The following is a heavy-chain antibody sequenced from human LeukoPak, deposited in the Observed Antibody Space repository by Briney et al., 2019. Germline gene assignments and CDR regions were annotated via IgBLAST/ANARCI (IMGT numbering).Heavy chain of an antibody. V-gene: IGHV1-18*01. D-gene: IGHD2-21*01. CDR3: AGDGEAYCGGDCDWYFDL. J-gene: IGHJ2*01. CDR1: GYTFISYG. CDR2: ISTYTGNT. Sequence: ASVKVSCKASGYTFISYGINWVRQAPGQGLEWMGWISTYTGNTNYAQRFQGRVTMTTDTSSTTVYMELGSLRSDDAAVYYCAGDGEAYCGGDCDWYFDLWGRGTLVTVSS.